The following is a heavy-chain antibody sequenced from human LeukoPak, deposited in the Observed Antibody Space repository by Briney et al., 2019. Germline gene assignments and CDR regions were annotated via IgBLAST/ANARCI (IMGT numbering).Heavy chain of an antibody. J-gene: IGHJ4*02. CDR1: GFTFSSYW. D-gene: IGHD3-3*01. Sequence: PGGSLRLSCEASGFTFSSYWMSWVRQAPGKGLEWVANIKQDGSEKYYVDSVKGRFTISRDNAKNSLFLQMNSLRAEDTAVYYCARGSTDFWSGYLNYWGQGTLVTVSS. V-gene: IGHV3-7*01. CDR2: IKQDGSEK. CDR3: ARGSTDFWSGYLNY.